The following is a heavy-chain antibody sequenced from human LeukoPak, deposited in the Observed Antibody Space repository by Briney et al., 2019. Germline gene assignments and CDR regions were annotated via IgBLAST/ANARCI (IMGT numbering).Heavy chain of an antibody. CDR1: GGSISSYY. CDR2: VYHTGDT. CDR3: VRDPYSSGWNAY. J-gene: IGHJ4*02. D-gene: IGHD6-19*01. V-gene: IGHV4-59*04. Sequence: PSETLSLTCTVSGGSISSYYWSWIRQTPGKGLEWIGSVYHTGDTYYNPSLKSRVTILVDTSKNQFSLKMTSVTAADTAVYYCVRDPYSSGWNAYWGQGTLVTVSS.